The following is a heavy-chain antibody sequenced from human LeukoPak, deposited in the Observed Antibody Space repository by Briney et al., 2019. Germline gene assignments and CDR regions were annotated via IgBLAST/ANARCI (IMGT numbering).Heavy chain of an antibody. V-gene: IGHV3-33*01. J-gene: IGHJ4*02. CDR1: GFTFSSYG. Sequence: GGSLRLSCAASGFTFSSYGMHWVRQAPGKGLEWVAVIWYDGSNKYYTDSVKGRFTISRDNSMNTLYLQMNSLRAEDTAVYYCARDYDSGGFSPYCRGQGTLVTVSS. CDR3: ARDYDSGGFSPYC. CDR2: IWYDGSNK. D-gene: IGHD3-22*01.